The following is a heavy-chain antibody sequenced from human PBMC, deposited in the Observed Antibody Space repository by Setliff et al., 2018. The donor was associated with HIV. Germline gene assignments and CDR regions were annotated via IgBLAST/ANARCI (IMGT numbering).Heavy chain of an antibody. CDR2: ISPDGNNK. D-gene: IGHD3-9*01. J-gene: IGHJ4*02. CDR1: GFTFNNYR. V-gene: IGHV3-30*18. CDR3: AKTSNTGYLFCSDY. Sequence: QSGGSLRLSCAASGFTFNNYRFHWVRQTPGKGLEWVTNISPDGNNKYYADSVKGRFTISRDNSKNTVYLQMNSLRAEDTAVYYCAKTSNTGYLFCSDYWGQGTLVTVSS.